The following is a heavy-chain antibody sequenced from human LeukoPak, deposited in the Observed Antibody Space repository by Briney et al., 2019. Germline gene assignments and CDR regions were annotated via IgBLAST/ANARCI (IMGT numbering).Heavy chain of an antibody. CDR2: IDGDESAT. CDR3: VRTHSSGYYYFDS. Sequence: GGSLRLSCAASGFTFRSHWMHWVRQAPGKGLIWVPRIDGDESATYYGDSVKGRFTISRDNAKNTLYLQMNSLRVEDTAVYYCVRTHSSGYYYFDSWGQGTLVTVSS. V-gene: IGHV3-74*01. D-gene: IGHD3-22*01. J-gene: IGHJ4*02. CDR1: GFTFRSHW.